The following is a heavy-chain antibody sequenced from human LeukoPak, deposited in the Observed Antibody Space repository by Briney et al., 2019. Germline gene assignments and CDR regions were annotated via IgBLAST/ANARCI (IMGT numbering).Heavy chain of an antibody. CDR3: AKGSGSGWYGWFDP. CDR2: IDASGGNT. Sequence: GGSLRLSCAASGFSFGSSAMTWVRQAPGKGLEWVSSIDASGGNTYYADSVEGRFTISRDNSKNTFYLKMDTLRADDTAVYYCAKGSGSGWYGWFDPWGQGALVTVSS. CDR1: GFSFGSSA. D-gene: IGHD6-19*01. V-gene: IGHV3-23*01. J-gene: IGHJ5*02.